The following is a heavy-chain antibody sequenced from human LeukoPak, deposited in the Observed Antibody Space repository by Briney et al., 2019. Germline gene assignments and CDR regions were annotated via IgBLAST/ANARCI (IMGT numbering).Heavy chain of an antibody. D-gene: IGHD3-9*01. Sequence: GESLKISCKGFGYSFTSYWISWVRQMPGKGLEWMGRIDPSDSYTNYSPSFQGHVTISADKSISTAYLQWSSLKASDTAMYYCARRNYDILTGYYSLEDWFDPWGQGTLVTVSS. V-gene: IGHV5-10-1*01. CDR2: IDPSDSYT. CDR3: ARRNYDILTGYYSLEDWFDP. CDR1: GYSFTSYW. J-gene: IGHJ5*02.